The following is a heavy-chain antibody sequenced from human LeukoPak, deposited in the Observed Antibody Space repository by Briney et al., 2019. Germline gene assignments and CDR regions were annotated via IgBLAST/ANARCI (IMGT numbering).Heavy chain of an antibody. V-gene: IGHV3-33*01. CDR1: GFTFRSYG. CDR3: ARGSSSWYYFDY. Sequence: GGSLRLSCAASGFTFRSYGMHWVRQAPGRGLEWVAVIWYEGSDKHYADSVKGRFTISRDNSKNTLYLQLISLRAEDTAVYYCARGSSSWYYFDYWGQGTLVTVSS. J-gene: IGHJ4*02. D-gene: IGHD6-13*01. CDR2: IWYEGSDK.